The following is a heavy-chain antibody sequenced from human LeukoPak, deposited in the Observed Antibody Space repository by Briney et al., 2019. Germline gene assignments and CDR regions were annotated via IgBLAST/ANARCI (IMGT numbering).Heavy chain of an antibody. D-gene: IGHD3-10*01. CDR1: GYTFTGYY. CDR2: INPNSGGT. J-gene: IGHJ4*02. CDR3: ARDYGSGSYYNLDY. Sequence: GASVKVSFKASGYTFTGYYMHWVRQAPGQGLEWMGWINPNSGGTNYAQKFQGRVTMTRDTSISTAYMELSRLRSDDTAVYYCARDYGSGSYYNLDYWGQGTLVTVSS. V-gene: IGHV1-2*02.